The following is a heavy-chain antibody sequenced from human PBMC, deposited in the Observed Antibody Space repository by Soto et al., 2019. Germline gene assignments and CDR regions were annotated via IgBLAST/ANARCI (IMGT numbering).Heavy chain of an antibody. Sequence: SETLSLTCTVSGGSISSSSYYWGWIRQPPGKALEWIGNIYYSGSTYYNPSLKSRVTISVDTSKNQFSLKLSSVTAADTAMYYCARPQRPVGDNWFDPWGQGTLVTVSS. J-gene: IGHJ5*02. D-gene: IGHD3-10*01. CDR3: ARPQRPVGDNWFDP. CDR2: IYYSGST. V-gene: IGHV4-39*01. CDR1: GGSISSSSYY.